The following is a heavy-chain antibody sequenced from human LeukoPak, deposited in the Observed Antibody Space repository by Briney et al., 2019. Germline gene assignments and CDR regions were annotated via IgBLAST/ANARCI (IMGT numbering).Heavy chain of an antibody. D-gene: IGHD2-15*01. CDR3: AKDGWDCSGGSCYLDYFDY. CDR2: IYSGGST. CDR1: GFTVSSNY. Sequence: GGSLRLSCAASGFTVSSNYMSWVRQAPGKGLEWVSVIYSGGSTYYADSVKGRFTISRDNSKNTLYLQMNSLRAEDTAVYYCAKDGWDCSGGSCYLDYFDYWGQGTLVTVSS. J-gene: IGHJ4*02. V-gene: IGHV3-53*01.